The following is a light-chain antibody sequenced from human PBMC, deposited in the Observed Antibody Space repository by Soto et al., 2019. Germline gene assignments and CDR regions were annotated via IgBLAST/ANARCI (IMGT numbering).Light chain of an antibody. CDR2: SNN. V-gene: IGLV1-44*01. CDR1: SSNIGSNT. Sequence: QSVLTQPPSASGTPGQRVTISCSGSSSNIGSNTVNWYQQLPGTAPKLLIYSNNQRPSGVPDRFSGSNSGTSASLAISGLQSEDEADYYGAAWDDSLNGPVFGTGTKVTVL. J-gene: IGLJ1*01. CDR3: AAWDDSLNGPV.